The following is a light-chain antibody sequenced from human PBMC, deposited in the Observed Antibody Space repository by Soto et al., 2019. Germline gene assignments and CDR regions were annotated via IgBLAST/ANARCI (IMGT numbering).Light chain of an antibody. V-gene: IGKV1-12*01. Sequence: DIQMTQSPSSLSASVGYRVTITCRSSQDIVAYLAWYQHKPGRAPELLIRAASTLQSGVPSRFSGSGSGTDFTLTINSLQPEDFATYYCQQAYSFPITFGQGTRLEIK. CDR2: AAS. CDR1: QDIVAY. J-gene: IGKJ5*01. CDR3: QQAYSFPIT.